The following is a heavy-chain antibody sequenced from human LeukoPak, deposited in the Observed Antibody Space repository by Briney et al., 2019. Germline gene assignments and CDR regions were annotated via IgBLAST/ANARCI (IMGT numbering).Heavy chain of an antibody. CDR1: GGSLTNSDYY. D-gene: IGHD3-10*01. V-gene: IGHV4-39*01. CDR3: ASYLASRSSCFDW. Sequence: PSETLSLTRIVSGGSLTNSDYYWGWTRQPPGKGLEWIGSIHYTGTTCFNPSLKSRATTPVDTPNTQFSLQLIPVTAAGTAVYRCASYLASRSSCFDWWGQGSLGTVS. J-gene: IGHJ4*02. CDR2: IHYTGTT.